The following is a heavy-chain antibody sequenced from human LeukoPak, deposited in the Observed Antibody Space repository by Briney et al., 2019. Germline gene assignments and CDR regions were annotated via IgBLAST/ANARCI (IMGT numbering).Heavy chain of an antibody. CDR2: INHSGST. D-gene: IGHD5-12*01. CDR3: ASPGYSGYDGYFGY. J-gene: IGHJ4*02. CDR1: GGSFSGYY. V-gene: IGHV4-34*01. Sequence: SETLSLTCAVYGGSFSGYYWSWIRQPPGKGLEWIGEINHSGSTNYNPSLKSRVTISADTSKNQFSLKLSSVTAADTAVYYCASPGYSGYDGYFGYWGQGTLVTVSS.